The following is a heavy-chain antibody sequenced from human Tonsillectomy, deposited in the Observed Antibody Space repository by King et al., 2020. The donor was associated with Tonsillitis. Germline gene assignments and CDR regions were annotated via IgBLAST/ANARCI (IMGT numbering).Heavy chain of an antibody. CDR3: AKAPRYDILTGYYYYYYYSGMDV. V-gene: IGHV3-30*02. CDR1: GFTFSSYG. J-gene: IGHJ6*02. Sequence: VQLVESGGGVVQPGGSLRLSCAASGFTFSSYGMHWVRQAPGKGLEWVAFIRYDGSNKYYADSVKGRFTISRDNSKNTLYLKMNSLRAEDTAVYYCAKAPRYDILTGYYYYYYYSGMDVWGQGTTVTVSS. CDR2: IRYDGSNK. D-gene: IGHD3-9*01.